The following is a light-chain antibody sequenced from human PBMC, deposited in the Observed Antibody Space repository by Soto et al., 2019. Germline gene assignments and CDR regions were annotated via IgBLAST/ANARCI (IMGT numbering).Light chain of an antibody. CDR3: QVFASSSDHWV. CDR2: DDS. Sequence: SYELTQPPSVSVAPGQTARIPCGGNNLGIKSVHWYQQKPGQAPLLVVYDDSVRPSGIAERFSGSNSGNTATLTISRVKAGAAADYYCQVFASSSDHWVFGGEPQLTVL. V-gene: IGLV3-21*02. CDR1: NLGIKS. J-gene: IGLJ3*02.